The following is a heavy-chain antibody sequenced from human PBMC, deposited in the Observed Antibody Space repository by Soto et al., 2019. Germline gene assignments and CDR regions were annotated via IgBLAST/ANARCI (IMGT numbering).Heavy chain of an antibody. V-gene: IGHV1-2*04. CDR1: GYTFTGYY. D-gene: IGHD4-4*01. CDR3: ARDTNDYSNYGGMDF. CDR2: INPNSGGT. J-gene: IGHJ6*02. Sequence: ASVKVSCKASGYTFTGYYMHWVRQAPGQGLEWMGWINPNSGGTNYAQKFQGWVTMTRDTSISTAYMELSRLRSDDTAVYYCARDTNDYSNYGGMDFWGQGTTVTVSS.